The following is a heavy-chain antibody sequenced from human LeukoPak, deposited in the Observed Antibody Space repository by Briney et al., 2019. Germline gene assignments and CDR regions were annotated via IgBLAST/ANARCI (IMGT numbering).Heavy chain of an antibody. CDR1: GYTFTSYS. D-gene: IGHD4-17*01. Sequence: ASVKVSCKTSGYTFTSYSINWVRQAPGQGLEWMGIINPSGGSTSYAQKFQGRVTMTRDMSTSTVYMELSSLRSEDTAVYYCARGKSYGDYQLDYWGQGTLVTVSS. CDR3: ARGKSYGDYQLDY. CDR2: INPSGGST. J-gene: IGHJ4*02. V-gene: IGHV1-46*01.